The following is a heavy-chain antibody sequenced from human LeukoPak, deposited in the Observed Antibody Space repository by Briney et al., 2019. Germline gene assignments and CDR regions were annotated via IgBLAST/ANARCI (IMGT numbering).Heavy chain of an antibody. D-gene: IGHD2-8*01. V-gene: IGHV4-39*07. CDR1: GGSISSGAYY. CDR3: ARGGGYCTNNVCPPWFDP. J-gene: IGHJ5*02. Sequence: PSETLSLTCTVSGGSISSGAYYWSWIRQPPGKGLEWIGEINHSGSTHYSPSLKSRLSISVDPSKNQFSLKLSSVTAADTAVYYCARGGGYCTNNVCPPWFDPWGQGALVTVS. CDR2: INHSGST.